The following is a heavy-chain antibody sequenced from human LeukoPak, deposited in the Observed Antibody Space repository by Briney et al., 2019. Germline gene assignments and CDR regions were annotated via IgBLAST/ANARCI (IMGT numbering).Heavy chain of an antibody. D-gene: IGHD6-13*01. CDR1: GVTVSSNY. CDR2: IYRDGSA. J-gene: IGHJ4*02. V-gene: IGHV3-53*04. Sequence: GGSLRLSCAASGVTVSSNYMSWVRQAPGKGLEWVSVIYRDGSAHYADSVKGRFTISRHNSKNTLYLQMNSLRAEDTAVYYCARGGSSRSFDYWGQGTLVTVSS. CDR3: ARGGSSRSFDY.